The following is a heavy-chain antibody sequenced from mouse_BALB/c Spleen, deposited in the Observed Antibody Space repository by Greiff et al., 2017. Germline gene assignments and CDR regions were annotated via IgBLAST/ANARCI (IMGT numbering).Heavy chain of an antibody. V-gene: IGHV3-6*02. Sequence: EVKLQESGPGLVKPSKSLSLTCSVTGYSITSGYYWNWIRQLPGNKLEWMGYISYDGSNNYNPSLKNRISITRDTSKNQFFLKLNSVTTEDTATYYCARVPIYYYGSSYPDWYFDVWGAGTTVTVSS. CDR2: ISYDGSN. J-gene: IGHJ1*01. D-gene: IGHD1-1*01. CDR1: GYSITSGYY. CDR3: ARVPIYYYGSSYPDWYFDV.